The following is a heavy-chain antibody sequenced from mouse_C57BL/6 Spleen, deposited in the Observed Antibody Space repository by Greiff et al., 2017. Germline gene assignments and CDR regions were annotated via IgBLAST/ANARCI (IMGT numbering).Heavy chain of an antibody. CDR3: ARDGGSLFDY. V-gene: IGHV5-4*01. CDR2: ISDGGSYP. D-gene: IGHD1-1*02. J-gene: IGHJ2*01. Sequence: EVQLQESGGGLVKPGGSLTLSCAASGFTFSSSALSLVRQTPEKRLAWVATISDGGSYPYYPDNVKGRFTISRDNAKNNLYLQMSHLKSEDTAMYYCARDGGSLFDYWGQGTTLTVSS. CDR1: GFTFSSSA.